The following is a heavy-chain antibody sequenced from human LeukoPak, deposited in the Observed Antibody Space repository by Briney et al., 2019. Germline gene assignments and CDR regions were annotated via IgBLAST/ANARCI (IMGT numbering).Heavy chain of an antibody. D-gene: IGHD5-12*01. Sequence: GGSLRLSCATSGFTFSSNGLHWVRQAPGKGLEWVAFIRYDGSNEYYADSVKGRFTISRDNSKNTLYLQMNSLRTEDTAVYYCAKTGYSGSAYGTWYFDYWAQGTLVTVSS. CDR3: AKTGYSGSAYGTWYFDY. J-gene: IGHJ4*02. V-gene: IGHV3-30*02. CDR1: GFTFSSNG. CDR2: IRYDGSNE.